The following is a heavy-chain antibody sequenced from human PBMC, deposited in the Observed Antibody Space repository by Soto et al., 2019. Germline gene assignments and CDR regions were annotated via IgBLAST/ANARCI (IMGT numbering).Heavy chain of an antibody. Sequence: QPGGSLRLSCAASGFTFSSYGMHWVRQAPGKGLEWVSFSSATGAGTYYADSVKGRFTISRDNSKNTLYLQMTSLRADDTAVYYCAKDRRAGGNYGFYSDFWGQGALVTVSS. CDR3: AKDRRAGGNYGFYSDF. D-gene: IGHD1-7*01. CDR1: GFTFSSYG. J-gene: IGHJ4*02. V-gene: IGHV3-23*01. CDR2: SSATGAGT.